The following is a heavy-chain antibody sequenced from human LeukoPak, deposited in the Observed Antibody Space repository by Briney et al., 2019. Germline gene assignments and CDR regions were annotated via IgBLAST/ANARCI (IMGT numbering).Heavy chain of an antibody. V-gene: IGHV3-23*01. CDR1: GFTFSSYA. Sequence: GGSLRLSCAASGFTFSSYAMSWVRQAPGKGLEWVSAISGSGGSTYYADSVKGRFTISRDNSKNTLYLQMNSLRDEDTAVYYCARVAAGYSVNYFDYWGQGTLVTVSS. J-gene: IGHJ4*02. CDR2: ISGSGGST. CDR3: ARVAAGYSVNYFDY. D-gene: IGHD4-23*01.